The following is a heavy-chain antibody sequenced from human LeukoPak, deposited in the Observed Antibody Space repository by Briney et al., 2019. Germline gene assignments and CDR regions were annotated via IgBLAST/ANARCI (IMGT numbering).Heavy chain of an antibody. CDR2: IYHSGST. CDR1: GGSFSSYY. CDR3: ARDYCTSTTCPNWFDP. J-gene: IGHJ5*02. V-gene: IGHV4-34*01. Sequence: SETLSLTCAVYGGSFSSYYWGWIRQPPGKGLEWIGEIYHSGSTNYNLSLKSRVTISVDKSKNQFSLKLNSVTAADTAVYYCARDYCTSTTCPNWFDPWGQGTLVTVSS. D-gene: IGHD2-2*01.